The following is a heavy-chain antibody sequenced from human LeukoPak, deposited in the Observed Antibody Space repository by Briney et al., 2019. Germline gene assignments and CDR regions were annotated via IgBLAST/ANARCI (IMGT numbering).Heavy chain of an antibody. J-gene: IGHJ6*02. Sequence: ASVKVSCKASGYTFTVNGISWMRQAPGQRLEWLGWISANSGDTNYAEQFQGRLTLATDTYTSTAYMELRSLRSDDTAVYYCARDSRYFDWLLPPRYGMDVWGQGTTVTVSS. CDR1: GYTFTVNG. D-gene: IGHD3-9*01. CDR3: ARDSRYFDWLLPPRYGMDV. CDR2: ISANSGDT. V-gene: IGHV1-18*01.